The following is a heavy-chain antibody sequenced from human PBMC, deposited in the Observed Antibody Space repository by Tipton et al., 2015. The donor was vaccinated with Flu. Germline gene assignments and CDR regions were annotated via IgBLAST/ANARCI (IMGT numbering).Heavy chain of an antibody. Sequence: LRLSCTVSGDSMRSDYFWAWIRQAPGKGLEWVGNIHYSGSPHYNPSLKSRVTITVDTSKNQFPLRLSSMTAADTAVYYCARRDYSTYVSDPKNWFDPWGQGTLVTVSS. D-gene: IGHD4-11*01. J-gene: IGHJ5*02. CDR1: GDSMRSDYF. CDR3: ARRDYSTYVSDPKNWFDP. CDR2: IHYSGSP. V-gene: IGHV4-38-2*02.